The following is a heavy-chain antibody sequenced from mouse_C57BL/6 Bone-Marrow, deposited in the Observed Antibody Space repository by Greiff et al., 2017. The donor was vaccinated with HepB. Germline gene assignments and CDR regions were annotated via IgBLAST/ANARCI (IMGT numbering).Heavy chain of an antibody. CDR3: ARDQGSFYAMDY. D-gene: IGHD3-2*02. J-gene: IGHJ4*01. CDR2: ISDGGSYT. Sequence: EVKLVESGGGLVQPGGSLKLSCAASGFTFSSYAMSWVRQTPEKRLEWVATISDGGSYTYYPDNVKGRFTISRDNAKNNLYLQMSHLKSEDTAMYYCARDQGSFYAMDYWGQGTSVTVSS. CDR1: GFTFSSYA. V-gene: IGHV5-4*01.